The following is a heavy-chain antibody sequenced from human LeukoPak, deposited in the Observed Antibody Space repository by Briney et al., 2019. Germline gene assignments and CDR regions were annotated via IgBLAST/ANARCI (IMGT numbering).Heavy chain of an antibody. Sequence: PGGSLRLSCAASGFTFSRYWMSWVRQAPGKGLEWVANIKQDGSEKYYVDSVKGRFTISRDNAKNSLYLQMNSLRAEDTAVYYCAGEEGYCTNGVCYYWFDPWGQGTLVTVSS. V-gene: IGHV3-7*05. CDR3: AGEEGYCTNGVCYYWFDP. CDR2: IKQDGSEK. D-gene: IGHD2-8*01. CDR1: GFTFSRYW. J-gene: IGHJ5*02.